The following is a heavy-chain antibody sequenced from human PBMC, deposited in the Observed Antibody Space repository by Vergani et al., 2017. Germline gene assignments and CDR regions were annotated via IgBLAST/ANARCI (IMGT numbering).Heavy chain of an antibody. CDR2: IYSGGST. CDR1: GFTVSSNY. Sequence: EVQLVESGGGLVQPGGSLRLSCAASGFTVSSNYMSWVRQAPGKGLEWVSVIYSGGSTYYADSVKGRFTISRDNSKNTLYLQMNSLRAEDTAVYYCARVGDGYNWVYYYYGMDVWGQGTTVTVSS. J-gene: IGHJ6*02. D-gene: IGHD5-24*01. CDR3: ARVGDGYNWVYYYYGMDV. V-gene: IGHV3-66*02.